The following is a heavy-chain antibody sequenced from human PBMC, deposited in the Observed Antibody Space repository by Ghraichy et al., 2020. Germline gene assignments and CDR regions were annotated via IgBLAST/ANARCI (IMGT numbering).Heavy chain of an antibody. J-gene: IGHJ4*02. CDR1: GGSISSSSYY. V-gene: IGHV4-39*01. CDR3: ARRIAVTSSRYFDY. Sequence: SETLSLTCTVSGGSISSSSYYWGWIRQPPGKGLEWIGSISYSGSTYYNPSLKSRVTISVDTSKNQFSLKLSSVTAADTAVYYCARRIAVTSSRYFDYWGQGTLVTVSS. D-gene: IGHD6-19*01. CDR2: ISYSGST.